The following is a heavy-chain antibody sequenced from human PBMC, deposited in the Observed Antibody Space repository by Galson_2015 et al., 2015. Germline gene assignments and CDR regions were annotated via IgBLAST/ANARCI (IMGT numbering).Heavy chain of an antibody. Sequence: SVKVSCKASGGTFSSYAISWVRQAPGQGLEWMGGIIPIFGTANYAQKFQGRVTITADESTSTAYMELSSLRSEDTAVYYCAREIDPTCSSTSCYLPIYYYYGMDVWGQGTTVTASS. D-gene: IGHD2-2*01. CDR3: AREIDPTCSSTSCYLPIYYYYGMDV. CDR1: GGTFSSYA. V-gene: IGHV1-69*13. J-gene: IGHJ6*02. CDR2: IIPIFGTA.